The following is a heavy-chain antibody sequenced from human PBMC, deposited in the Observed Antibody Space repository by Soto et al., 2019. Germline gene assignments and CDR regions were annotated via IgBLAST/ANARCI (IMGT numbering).Heavy chain of an antibody. V-gene: IGHV4-59*12. Sequence: NPSETLSLTCTFSGGSISSYYWSWIRQPPGKGLEWIGDIYYSGSTNYNLSLKSRVTISVDTSKNQFSLKLSSVTAADTAVYYCARDYVTLGGSYDWFDPWGHGTLVTVSS. CDR2: IYYSGST. CDR3: ARDYVTLGGSYDWFDP. J-gene: IGHJ5*02. CDR1: GGSISSYY. D-gene: IGHD1-26*01.